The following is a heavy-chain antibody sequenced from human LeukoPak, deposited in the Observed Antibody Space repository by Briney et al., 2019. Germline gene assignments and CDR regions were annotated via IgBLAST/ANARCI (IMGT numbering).Heavy chain of an antibody. Sequence: ASVKVSCKASGYTFTSYGISWVRQAPGQGLEWMGWMNPNSGKTGYAQKFQGRVTITRNTSISTAYMELSSLESEDTAVYYCARETPSRYFDYWGQGTLVTVSP. CDR2: MNPNSGKT. D-gene: IGHD4-23*01. V-gene: IGHV1-8*03. J-gene: IGHJ4*02. CDR1: GYTFTSYG. CDR3: ARETPSRYFDY.